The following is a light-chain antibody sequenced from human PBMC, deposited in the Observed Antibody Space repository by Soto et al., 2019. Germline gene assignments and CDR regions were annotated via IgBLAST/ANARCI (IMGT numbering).Light chain of an antibody. CDR1: QGISNY. Sequence: AIRMTQSPSSFSASTGDRVTITCRASQGISNYLAWYQQKPGKAPKLLISAASTLQSGVPSRFSGSGSWTDSTPTNSCLQTEDFANYYYQQYYSYPLTFGGGTKVEIK. J-gene: IGKJ4*01. CDR2: AAS. V-gene: IGKV1-8*01. CDR3: QQYYSYPLT.